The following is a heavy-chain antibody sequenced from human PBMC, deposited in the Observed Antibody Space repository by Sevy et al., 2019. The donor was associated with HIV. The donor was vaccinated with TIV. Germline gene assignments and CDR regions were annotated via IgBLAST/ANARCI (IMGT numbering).Heavy chain of an antibody. CDR1: GFTFSYSG. V-gene: IGHV3-NL1*01. J-gene: IGHJ6*02. CDR3: ATTSTPLYYYALDV. CDR2: IYSGEYT. D-gene: IGHD1-26*01. Sequence: GGSLRLSCAASGFTFSYSGMHWVRQAPGQGLEWVSVIYSGEYTYYADSVKGRFTISRDISKNTLNLQMNSLRAEDTAIYYCATTSTPLYYYALDVWGQGTTVTVSS.